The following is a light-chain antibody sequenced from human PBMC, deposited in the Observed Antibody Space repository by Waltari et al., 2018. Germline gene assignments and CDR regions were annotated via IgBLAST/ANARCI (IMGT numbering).Light chain of an antibody. J-gene: IGKJ4*01. Sequence: EMVLTQSPGTLPFSRGKRATLPCGASQTVARNYLAWYQQKPGQAPRLLIHSASSRAPGIPDRFSGSGSGTDFTLTISRLEPEDFAVYHCQQYATSPLTFGGGTKVEIK. V-gene: IGKV3-20*01. CDR3: QQYATSPLT. CDR2: SAS. CDR1: QTVARNY.